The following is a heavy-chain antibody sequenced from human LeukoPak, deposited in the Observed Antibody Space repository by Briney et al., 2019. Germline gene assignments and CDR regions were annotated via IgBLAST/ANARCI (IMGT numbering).Heavy chain of an antibody. V-gene: IGHV3-13*01. CDR2: INSGGDT. Sequence: GGSLRLSCAASGFIFRNNDMHWLRQTTGKSLEWVASINSGGDTFYPDSVRGRFTISRDNAKSSLFLQMNSLRAEDTAVYYCAREGGYGSGSYYLAYYYGMDVWGQGTTVTVSS. CDR1: GFIFRNND. D-gene: IGHD3-10*01. J-gene: IGHJ6*02. CDR3: AREGGYGSGSYYLAYYYGMDV.